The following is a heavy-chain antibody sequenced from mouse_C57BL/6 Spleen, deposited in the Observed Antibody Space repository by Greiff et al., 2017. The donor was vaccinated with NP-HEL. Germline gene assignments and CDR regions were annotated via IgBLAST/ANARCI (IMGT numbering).Heavy chain of an antibody. CDR1: GYTFTDYY. Sequence: EVQLQQSGPELVKPGASVKISCKASGYTFTDYYMNWVKQSHGKSLEWIGDINPNNGGTSYNQKFKGKATLTVDKSSSTAYMELRSLTSEDSAVYYCARWRELGPYYFDYWGQGTTLTVSS. CDR2: INPNNGGT. J-gene: IGHJ2*01. CDR3: ARWRELGPYYFDY. D-gene: IGHD4-1*01. V-gene: IGHV1-26*01.